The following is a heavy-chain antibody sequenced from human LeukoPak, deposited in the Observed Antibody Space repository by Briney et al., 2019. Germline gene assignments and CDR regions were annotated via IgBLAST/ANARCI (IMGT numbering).Heavy chain of an antibody. V-gene: IGHV1-18*01. CDR3: ARELRTYYYYYGMDV. CDR2: ISAYNGNT. CDR1: GYTFTSYG. D-gene: IGHD3-16*01. J-gene: IGHJ6*02. Sequence: ASVKVSCKASGYTFTSYGISWVRQAPGQGVEWMGWISAYNGNTNYAQKLQGRVTMTTDTSTSTAYMELRSLRSDDTAVYYCARELRTYYYYYGMDVWGQGTTVTVSS.